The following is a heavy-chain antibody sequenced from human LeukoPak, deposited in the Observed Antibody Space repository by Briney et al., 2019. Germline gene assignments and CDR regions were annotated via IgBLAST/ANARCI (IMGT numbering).Heavy chain of an antibody. CDR1: GGSISSYY. CDR2: IYYSGST. Sequence: PSETLSLTCTVSGGSISSYYWSWIRQPPGKGLERIGYIYYSGSTNYNPSLKSRVTISVDTSKNQFSLKLSSVTAADTAVYYCARLKDVGAANWFDPWGQGTLVTVSS. J-gene: IGHJ5*02. CDR3: ARLKDVGAANWFDP. V-gene: IGHV4-59*08. D-gene: IGHD1-26*01.